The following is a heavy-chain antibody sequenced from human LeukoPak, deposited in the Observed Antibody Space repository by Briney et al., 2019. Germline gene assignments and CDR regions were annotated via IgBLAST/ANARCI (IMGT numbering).Heavy chain of an antibody. V-gene: IGHV3-48*01. Sequence: PGGSLRLSCAASGFTFSSYSMNWVRQAPGKGLEWVSYISSSSSTIYYADSVKGRFTISRDNAKNSLYLQMNSLRAEDTAVYYCAKDHFYYYDSSGQDAFDIWGQGTMVTVSS. D-gene: IGHD3-22*01. CDR3: AKDHFYYYDSSGQDAFDI. J-gene: IGHJ3*02. CDR1: GFTFSSYS. CDR2: ISSSSSTI.